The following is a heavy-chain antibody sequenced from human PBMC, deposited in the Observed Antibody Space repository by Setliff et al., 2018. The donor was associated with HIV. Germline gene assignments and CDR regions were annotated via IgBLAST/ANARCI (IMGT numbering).Heavy chain of an antibody. CDR2: FYETGYT. V-gene: IGHV4-38-2*02. D-gene: IGHD2-2*01. J-gene: IGHJ3*02. CDR3: ARVLYLRDPTFIVVVPAAHDAFDI. Sequence: SETLSLTCTVSGDFFSSDYYWGWIRQSPGKGLEWIGSFYETGYTYYNPSLKSRVTISVDKSKNQFSLKLSSVTAADTAVYYCARVLYLRDPTFIVVVPAAHDAFDIWGQGTMVTVSS. CDR1: GDFFSSDYY.